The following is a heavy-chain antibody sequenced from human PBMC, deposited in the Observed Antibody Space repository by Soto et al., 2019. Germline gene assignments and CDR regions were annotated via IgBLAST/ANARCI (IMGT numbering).Heavy chain of an antibody. V-gene: IGHV5-51*01. CDR3: ASKNDLEGYGYGDAFDI. D-gene: IGHD5-18*01. CDR2: IYPGDSDT. Sequence: CKGSGYSFTSYWIGWVRQMPGQGLEWMGIIYPGDSDTRYSPSFQGQVTISADKSISTAYLQRSSLKASDTAMYYCASKNDLEGYGYGDAFDIWGQGTMVT. J-gene: IGHJ3*02. CDR1: GYSFTSYW.